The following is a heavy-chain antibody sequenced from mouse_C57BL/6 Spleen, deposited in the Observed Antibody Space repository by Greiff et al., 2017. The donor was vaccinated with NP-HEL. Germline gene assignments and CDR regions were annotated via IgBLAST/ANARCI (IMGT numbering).Heavy chain of an antibody. CDR3: AVDGYEGY. J-gene: IGHJ2*01. V-gene: IGHV1-82*01. CDR2: ISPGDGDT. D-gene: IGHD2-2*01. CDR1: GYAFSSSW. Sequence: QVQLQQSGPELVKPGASVKISCKASGYAFSSSWLNWVKPRPGTGLAWIGRISPGDGDTNYNGKFKGKATLTADKSSSTAYMQLSSLTSEDSAVFFCAVDGYEGYWGKGTTLTVAS.